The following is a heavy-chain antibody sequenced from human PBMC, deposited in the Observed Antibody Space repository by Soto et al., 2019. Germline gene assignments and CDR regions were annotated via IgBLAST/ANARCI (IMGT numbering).Heavy chain of an antibody. Sequence: SQTLSLTCAISGDSVSSNSAAWNWIRRSPSRGLEWLGRTYYRSKWYNDYAVSVKSRITITPVTSKNQFSLQLNSVTPEDTAVYYCARGIATSGPLNAFDIWGQGTMVTVSS. CDR2: TYYRSKWYN. CDR3: ARGIATSGPLNAFDI. CDR1: GDSVSSNSAA. J-gene: IGHJ3*02. V-gene: IGHV6-1*01. D-gene: IGHD6-13*01.